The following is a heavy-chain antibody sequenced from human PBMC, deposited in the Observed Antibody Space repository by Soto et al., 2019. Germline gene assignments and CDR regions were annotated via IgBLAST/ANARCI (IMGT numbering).Heavy chain of an antibody. D-gene: IGHD1-1*01. V-gene: IGHV3-9*01. CDR1: GLSFEDSV. CDR2: ISWNSDIK. CDR3: ARTGDGHHDFLDY. Sequence: PGGSLRLSCAASGLSFEDSVIHWVRQAPGKGLEWVSGISWNSDIKAYADSVKGRFTISRDNAKNSLYLQMNSLRVEDTGVYYCARTGDGHHDFLDYWGQGALVTVSS. J-gene: IGHJ4*02.